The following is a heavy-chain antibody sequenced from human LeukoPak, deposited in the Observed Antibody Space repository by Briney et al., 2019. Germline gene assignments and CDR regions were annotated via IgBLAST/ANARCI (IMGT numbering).Heavy chain of an antibody. J-gene: IGHJ3*02. Sequence: GGSLRLSCAASGFTFSSYDMHWVRQATGKGLEWVSAIGTAGDTYYPGSVKGRFTISRENAKNSLYLQVNSLRAGDTAVYYCAREGLGDASDIWGQGTMVTVSS. CDR3: AREGLGDASDI. CDR2: IGTAGDT. D-gene: IGHD3-10*01. V-gene: IGHV3-13*01. CDR1: GFTFSSYD.